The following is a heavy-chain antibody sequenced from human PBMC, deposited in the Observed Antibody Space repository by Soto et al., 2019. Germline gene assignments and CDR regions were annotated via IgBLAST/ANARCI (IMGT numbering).Heavy chain of an antibody. Sequence: SVKVSCKASGGTFSSYAISWVRQAPGQGLEWMGGIIPIFGTANYAQKFQGRVTITADESTSTAYMELSSLRSEDTAVYYCARHYYFDSSGYYPLYYNGRAVWARVTTVTVSS. CDR1: GGTFSSYA. D-gene: IGHD3-22*01. J-gene: IGHJ6*02. CDR3: ARHYYFDSSGYYPLYYNGRAV. V-gene: IGHV1-69*13. CDR2: IIPIFGTA.